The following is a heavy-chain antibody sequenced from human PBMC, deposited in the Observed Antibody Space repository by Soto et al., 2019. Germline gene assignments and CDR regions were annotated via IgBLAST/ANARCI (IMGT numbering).Heavy chain of an antibody. CDR1: GGTFSSYT. Sequence: QVQLVQSGAEVKKPGSSVKVSCKASGGTFSSYTISWVRQAPGQGLEWMGRIIPILGIANYAQKFQGRVTSTADKSTSTAYMELSSLRSEDTAVYYCASAYYYGSYWFDPWGQGTLVTVSS. V-gene: IGHV1-69*02. D-gene: IGHD3-10*01. CDR3: ASAYYYGSYWFDP. CDR2: IIPILGIA. J-gene: IGHJ5*02.